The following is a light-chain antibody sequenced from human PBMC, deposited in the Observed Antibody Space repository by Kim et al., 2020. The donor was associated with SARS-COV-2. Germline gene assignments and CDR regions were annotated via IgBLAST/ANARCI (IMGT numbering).Light chain of an antibody. V-gene: IGKV3-20*01. CDR1: QSVPTTY. CDR3: QQYGRSPKT. CDR2: RAS. J-gene: IGKJ2*01. Sequence: LPPGARAALSCRASQSVPTTYLAWYQQKPGQPPRLLIYRASSRATDIPDRFSGSGSGTDFTLTISRLEPEDFAVYYCQQYGRSPKTFGQGTKLEI.